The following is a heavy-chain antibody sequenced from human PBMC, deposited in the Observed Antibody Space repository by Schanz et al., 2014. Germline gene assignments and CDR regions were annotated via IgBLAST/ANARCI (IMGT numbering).Heavy chain of an antibody. V-gene: IGHV3-20*04. CDR1: GFTFDDYA. J-gene: IGHJ4*02. CDR2: INWSDGST. D-gene: IGHD3-10*01. Sequence: EVQLVESGGGVVRPGGSLRLSCAASGFTFDDYAMSWVRQAPGKGPEWVSAINWSDGSTGYADSVKGRFTISRDNGKNSLYLQMNSLRAEDTALYYCARDFPYVSGSYYKGFGYWGQGTLVTVSS. CDR3: ARDFPYVSGSYYKGFGY.